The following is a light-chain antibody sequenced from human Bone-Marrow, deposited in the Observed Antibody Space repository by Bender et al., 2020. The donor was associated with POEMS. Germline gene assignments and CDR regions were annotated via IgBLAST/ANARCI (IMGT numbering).Light chain of an antibody. CDR1: DLGDKY. CDR3: QAWETYSGI. Sequence: SYEVTQPPSVSVSPGQTASITCSGDDLGDKYVAWYQQKPGQSPVLVIYQDTKRPSGIPERFSGSNSGNTATLTISGTQAMDEAAYYCQAWETYSGIFGGGTKLTVL. CDR2: QDT. V-gene: IGLV3-1*01. J-gene: IGLJ2*01.